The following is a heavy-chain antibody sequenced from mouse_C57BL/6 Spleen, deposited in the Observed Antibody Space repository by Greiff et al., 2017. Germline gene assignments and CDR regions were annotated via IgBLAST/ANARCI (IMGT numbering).Heavy chain of an antibody. CDR3: TAGYYSNYEDYYAKGD. V-gene: IGHV14-1*01. D-gene: IGHD2-5*01. CDR2: IDPEDGDT. J-gene: IGHJ4*01. Sequence: VQLKQSGAELVRPGASVKLSCTASGFNIKDYYMHWVKQRPEQGLEWIGRIDPEDGDTEYAPKFQGKATMTADTSSNTAYLQLSSLTSEDTAVYYCTAGYYSNYEDYYAKGDWGQGTSVTVAS. CDR1: GFNIKDYY.